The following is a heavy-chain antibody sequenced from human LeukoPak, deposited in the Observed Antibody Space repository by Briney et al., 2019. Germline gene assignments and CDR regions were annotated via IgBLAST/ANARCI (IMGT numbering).Heavy chain of an antibody. D-gene: IGHD3-10*01. V-gene: IGHV3-21*01. CDR3: ARGSLSSGSHYGDY. J-gene: IGHJ4*02. CDR1: GFTFGSYE. CDR2: IRSGSHYI. Sequence: GGSLRLSCAASGFTFGSYEMSWVRQAPGEGLEWVSFIRSGSHYIYYADSVKGRFNIYRDNTKNSPFLQTNSLRADDTAVYYCARGSLSSGSHYGDYWGQGTLVTVAS.